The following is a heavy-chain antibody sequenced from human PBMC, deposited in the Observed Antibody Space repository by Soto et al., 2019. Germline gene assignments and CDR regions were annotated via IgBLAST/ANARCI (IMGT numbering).Heavy chain of an antibody. V-gene: IGHV4-59*01. Sequence: SETLSLTCTGSGGSISSYYWSWIRQPPGKGLEWIGYIYYSGSTNYNPSLKSRVTISVDTSKNQFSLKLSSVTAADTAVYYCAKKRTKWLVSKHLDYWGQGTLVTVSS. J-gene: IGHJ4*02. D-gene: IGHD6-19*01. CDR1: GGSISSYY. CDR3: AKKRTKWLVSKHLDY. CDR2: IYYSGST.